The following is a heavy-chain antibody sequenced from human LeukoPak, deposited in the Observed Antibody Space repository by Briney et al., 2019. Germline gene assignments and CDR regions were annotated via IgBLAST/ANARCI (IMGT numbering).Heavy chain of an antibody. CDR3: ARGAGTAMVTS. Sequence: SETLSLTCAVYGGSFSGYYWSWIRQPPGKGLEWIGEINHSGSTNYNPSLKSRVTISVDTSKNQFSLKLSSATAADTAVYYCARGAGTAMVTSWGQGTLVTVSS. D-gene: IGHD5-18*01. V-gene: IGHV4-34*01. J-gene: IGHJ4*02. CDR1: GGSFSGYY. CDR2: INHSGST.